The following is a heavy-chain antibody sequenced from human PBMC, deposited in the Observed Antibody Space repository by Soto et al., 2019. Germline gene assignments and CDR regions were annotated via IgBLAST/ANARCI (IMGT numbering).Heavy chain of an antibody. CDR2: IIPLFDSA. CDR1: RDTFRNYA. V-gene: IGHV1-69*06. D-gene: IGHD3-3*01. CDR3: AASTFQSGVSGYLHLEF. J-gene: IGHJ4*02. Sequence: XSVKVSFKTSRDTFRNYAISWVRQAPGQGLEWMGGIIPLFDSASYAQRSHDRVTITADKFTSTAYMELRSLTSEDTAVYYCAASTFQSGVSGYLHLEFWGQGTLVTVSS.